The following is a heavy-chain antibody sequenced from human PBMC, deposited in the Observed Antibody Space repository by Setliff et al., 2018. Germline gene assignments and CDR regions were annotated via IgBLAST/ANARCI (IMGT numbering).Heavy chain of an antibody. CDR3: AREGGYYYGNRCHSDPPHWDN. CDR2: IYHSGST. CDR1: GYSISSGYY. D-gene: IGHD3-10*01. J-gene: IGHJ4*02. V-gene: IGHV4-38-2*02. Sequence: SETLSLTCTVSGYSISSGYYWGWIRQPPGKGLEWIGSIYHSGSTYYNPSLKSRVTISVDTSKNQFSLKLSSVTAADTAVYYCAREGGYYYGNRCHSDPPHWDNWGQGTLVTVSS.